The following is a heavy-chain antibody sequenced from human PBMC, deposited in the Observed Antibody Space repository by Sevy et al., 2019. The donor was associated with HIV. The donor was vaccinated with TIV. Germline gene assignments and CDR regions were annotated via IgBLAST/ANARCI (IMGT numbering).Heavy chain of an antibody. CDR3: ARAQKGEYSGYDGAGYYGMDV. CDR1: GFTFSIYS. J-gene: IGHJ6*02. Sequence: GGSLRLSCAASGFTFSIYSMNWVRQAPGKGLEWVSSISSSSTYKYYADSVKGRFTISRDNAKNSLYLQMNSLRAEDTAVYYCARAQKGEYSGYDGAGYYGMDVWGQGITVTVSS. V-gene: IGHV3-21*01. D-gene: IGHD5-12*01. CDR2: ISSSSTYK.